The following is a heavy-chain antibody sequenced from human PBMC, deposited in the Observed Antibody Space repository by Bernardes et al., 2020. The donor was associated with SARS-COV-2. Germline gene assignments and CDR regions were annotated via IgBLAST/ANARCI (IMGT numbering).Heavy chain of an antibody. Sequence: GSLRLSCAVSGFIFDDYAMAWVRQGPGDRLEWVSTVSGNGVKTYYADSVKGRFTISRDNSRKTLFLQMNSLRVEDSAVYYCVKERGYNNDYLDQWGQGSLVTVSS. V-gene: IGHV3-23*01. CDR3: VKERGYNNDYLDQ. D-gene: IGHD5-18*01. J-gene: IGHJ4*02. CDR1: GFIFDDYA. CDR2: VSGNGVKT.